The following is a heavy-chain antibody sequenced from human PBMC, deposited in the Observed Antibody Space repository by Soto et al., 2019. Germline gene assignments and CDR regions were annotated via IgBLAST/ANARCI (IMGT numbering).Heavy chain of an antibody. CDR2: ISGNDDST. CDR3: AKNVYYDSSGYNDY. CDR1: GFTFSSYA. Sequence: EVQVLESGGGLVQPGGSLRLSCTASGFTFSSYAMNWVRQAPGKGLEWVSDISGNDDSTHYAESVKGRLTISRDNSKNTLYLQMNSLRAEDTAIYYCAKNVYYDSSGYNDYWGQGTLVTVSS. D-gene: IGHD3-22*01. J-gene: IGHJ4*02. V-gene: IGHV3-23*01.